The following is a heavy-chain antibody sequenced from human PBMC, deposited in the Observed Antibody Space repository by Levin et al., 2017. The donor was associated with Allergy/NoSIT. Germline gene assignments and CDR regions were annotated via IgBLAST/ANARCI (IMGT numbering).Heavy chain of an antibody. D-gene: IGHD3-3*01. CDR3: ARDQAPLEWLLYGYYYYYGMDV. Sequence: SCAASGFTFSSYWMSWVRQAPGKGLEWVANIKQDGSEKYYVDSVKGRFTISRDNAKNSLYLQMNSLRAEDTAVYYCARDQAPLEWLLYGYYYYYGMDVWGQGTTVTVSS. CDR1: GFTFSSYW. J-gene: IGHJ6*02. V-gene: IGHV3-7*01. CDR2: IKQDGSEK.